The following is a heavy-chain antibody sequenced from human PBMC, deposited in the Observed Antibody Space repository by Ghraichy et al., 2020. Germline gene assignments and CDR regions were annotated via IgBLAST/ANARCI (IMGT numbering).Heavy chain of an antibody. V-gene: IGHV4-59*01. CDR2: IYYSGST. CDR3: ARGYGYSAY. D-gene: IGHD3-16*01. J-gene: IGHJ4*02. Sequence: SPTLSLTCTVSGGSISSYYWSWIRQPPGKGLEWSGYIYYSGSTNYNPSLKSRVTISVDTSKNQFSLKLSSVTAADTAVYYCARGYGYSAYWGQGTLVTVSS. CDR1: GGSISSYY.